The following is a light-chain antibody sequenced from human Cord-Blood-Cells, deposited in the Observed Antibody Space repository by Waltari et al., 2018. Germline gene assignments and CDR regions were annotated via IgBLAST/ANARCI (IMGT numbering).Light chain of an antibody. CDR2: YDS. J-gene: IGLJ3*02. CDR1: NIGSKS. Sequence: SYVLTQPPSVSVAPGTPARITCGGNNIGSKSVPWYQQKPGQAPVLVIYYDSDRPSGIPERFSGSNSGNTATLTISRVEAGDEADYYCQVWDSSSDHWVFGGGTKLTVL. V-gene: IGLV3-21*04. CDR3: QVWDSSSDHWV.